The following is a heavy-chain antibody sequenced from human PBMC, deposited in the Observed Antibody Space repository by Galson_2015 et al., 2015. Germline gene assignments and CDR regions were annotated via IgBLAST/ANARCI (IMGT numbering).Heavy chain of an antibody. CDR3: ARVHDSSGYYPPSFDP. V-gene: IGHV4-59*01. CDR2: IYYSGST. D-gene: IGHD3-22*01. CDR1: GGSISSYY. Sequence: ETLSLTCTVSGGSISSYYWSWIRQPPGKGLEWIGYIYYSGSTNYNPSLKSRVTISVDTSKNQFSLKLSSVTAADTAVYYCARVHDSSGYYPPSFDPWGQGTLVTVSS. J-gene: IGHJ5*02.